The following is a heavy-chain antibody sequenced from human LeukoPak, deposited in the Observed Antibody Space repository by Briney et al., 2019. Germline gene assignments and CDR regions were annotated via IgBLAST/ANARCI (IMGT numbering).Heavy chain of an antibody. V-gene: IGHV4-34*01. D-gene: IGHD1-26*01. J-gene: IGHJ6*03. CDR2: INHSGTT. CDR1: GGSSSGYY. Sequence: SETLSLTCAVYGGSSSGYYWSWIRQPPGKGLEWIGEINHSGTTNYNSSLKSRVTVSVDTSKNQFSLKLSSVTAADKAVYYCARRYSGSYGLYSHHSMDVWGKGTTVTISS. CDR3: ARRYSGSYGLYSHHSMDV.